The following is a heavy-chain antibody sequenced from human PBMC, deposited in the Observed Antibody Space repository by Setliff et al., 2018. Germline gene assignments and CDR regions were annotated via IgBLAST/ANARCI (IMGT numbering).Heavy chain of an antibody. CDR3: ASCRYQVPYDY. Sequence: PSETLSLTCTVSDGSLSTYYWSWIRQPPGKGLEWIGYIYYSGSTYYNPSLKSRVTIFVDTSKNQFSLNLNSVTAADTGVYYCASCRYQVPYDYWGQGTLVTVSS. CDR2: IYYSGST. CDR1: DGSLSTYY. V-gene: IGHV4-59*08. D-gene: IGHD2-2*01. J-gene: IGHJ4*02.